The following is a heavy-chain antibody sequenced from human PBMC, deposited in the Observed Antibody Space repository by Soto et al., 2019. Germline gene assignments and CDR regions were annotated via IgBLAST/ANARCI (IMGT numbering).Heavy chain of an antibody. CDR3: ARDRSIHSGTNYYFDY. Sequence: QVQLVQSGAEVKKPGSSVKVSCKASGGTFSSYDISWVRQAPGQGLEWMGGIILIFGTANYAQKFQGRVTISADESTSTAYMELSSLRSEDTAVYYRARDRSIHSGTNYYFDYCGQETLVTVSS. J-gene: IGHJ4*02. V-gene: IGHV1-69*12. CDR2: IILIFGTA. D-gene: IGHD1-26*01. CDR1: GGTFSSYD.